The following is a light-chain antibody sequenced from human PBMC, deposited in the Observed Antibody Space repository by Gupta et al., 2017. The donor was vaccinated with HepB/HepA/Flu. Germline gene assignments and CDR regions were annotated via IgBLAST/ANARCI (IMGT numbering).Light chain of an antibody. Sequence: QSALTQPASVSGSPGQSITISCTGTSSDVGGYDFVSWYQQHPGKAPKVIIYDVDSRPSGISDRFSGSKSGNTASLTISGLQADDEADYYCSSYTSNYLRLFGGGTRVTVL. CDR1: SSDVGGYDF. CDR2: DVD. V-gene: IGLV2-14*03. CDR3: SSYTSNYLRL. J-gene: IGLJ3*02.